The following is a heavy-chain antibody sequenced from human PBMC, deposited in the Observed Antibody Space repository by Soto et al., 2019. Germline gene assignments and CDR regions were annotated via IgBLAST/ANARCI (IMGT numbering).Heavy chain of an antibody. CDR2: FYYSGST. V-gene: IGHV4-39*01. Sequence: QLQLEESGPGLVKPSETLSLTCTVSGGSISSSSYYWGWIRQSPGKGLEWIGSFYYSGSTYYSPSLKCRVTISGDTSKKKISLRLSSVTAADTAVYYCARISVASRYMDVWGKGTTVTVSS. D-gene: IGHD5-12*01. CDR1: GGSISSSSYY. J-gene: IGHJ6*03. CDR3: ARISVASRYMDV.